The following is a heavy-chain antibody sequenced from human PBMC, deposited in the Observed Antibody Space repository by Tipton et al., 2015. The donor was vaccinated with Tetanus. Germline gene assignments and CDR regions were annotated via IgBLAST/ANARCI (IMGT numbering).Heavy chain of an antibody. V-gene: IGHV3-11*06. CDR2: ISSSTTYI. J-gene: IGHJ4*02. CDR3: ARANNEFPKKGPFDS. CDR1: GFTFSDHY. Sequence: SLRLSCVASGFTFSDHYMSWIRQAPGKGLEWVSSISSSTTYIYYADSVKGRFTITRDNAKNSLCLQMNSLRVDDTAVYYCARANNEFPKKGPFDSWGQGRLVIVSS. D-gene: IGHD1-1*01.